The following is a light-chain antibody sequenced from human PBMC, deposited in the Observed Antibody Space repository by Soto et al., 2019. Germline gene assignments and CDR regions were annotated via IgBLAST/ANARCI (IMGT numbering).Light chain of an antibody. V-gene: IGKV3-11*01. J-gene: IGKJ5*01. CDR2: DAS. Sequence: EIVLTQSPATLSLSPGERAILSCRTSQSVSSYFAWYQQKPGRAPRLLIYDASNRATGIPARFIGSGSGTDFTLTISSLEPEDFAVYYCQQRSNWPITFGQGTRLEIK. CDR3: QQRSNWPIT. CDR1: QSVSSY.